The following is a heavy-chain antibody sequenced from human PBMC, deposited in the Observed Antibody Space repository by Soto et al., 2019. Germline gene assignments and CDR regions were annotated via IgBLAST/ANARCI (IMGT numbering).Heavy chain of an antibody. V-gene: IGHV3-48*02. D-gene: IGHD6-6*01. Sequence: PWGPLSLSRAASGFTFNSQRMTWVRQAPGKGLEWVSYISSSSVTIYYADSVNGRFTISIDNSKFSLYLQMNSMTDEDTGVYYCAKGVALRPKVDHYYDMYVWGPVTTVTVS. J-gene: IGHJ6*02. CDR2: ISSSSVTI. CDR1: GFTFNSQR. CDR3: AKGVALRPKVDHYYDMYV.